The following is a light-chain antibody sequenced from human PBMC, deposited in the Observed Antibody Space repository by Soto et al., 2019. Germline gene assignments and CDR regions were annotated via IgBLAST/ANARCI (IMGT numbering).Light chain of an antibody. CDR2: EVS. V-gene: IGLV2-8*01. CDR1: SSDVGGYNY. J-gene: IGLJ2*01. Sequence: QSALTQPPSASGSPGQSVTISCTGTSSDVGGYNYVSWYQQHPGKAPKLVISEVSKRPSGVPDRFSGSKSGNTASLTVSGLQAEDEADYYCSSYAGSNNVVFGRGTKLTVL. CDR3: SSYAGSNNVV.